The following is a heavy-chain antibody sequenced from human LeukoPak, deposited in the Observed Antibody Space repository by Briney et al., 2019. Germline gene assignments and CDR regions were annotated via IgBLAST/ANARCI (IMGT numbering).Heavy chain of an antibody. CDR2: MNPNSGNT. J-gene: IGHJ4*02. D-gene: IGHD6-19*01. V-gene: IGHV1-8*03. CDR1: GYTFTSYD. CDR3: AREMAVAGSGVIDS. Sequence: ASVKVSCKASGYTFTSYDINWVRQATGQGLEWMGWMNPNSGNTGYAQKFQGRVTITRNTSISTAYMELSSLRSEDTAVYYCAREMAVAGSGVIDSWGQGTLVTVSS.